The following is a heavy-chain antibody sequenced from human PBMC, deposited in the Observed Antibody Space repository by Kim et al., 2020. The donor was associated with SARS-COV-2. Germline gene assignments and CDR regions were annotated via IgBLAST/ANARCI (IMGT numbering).Heavy chain of an antibody. Sequence: GGSLRLSCAASGFTFSSYWMHWVRQAPGKGLVWVSRINSDGSSTSYADSVKGRFTISRDNAKNTRYLQMNSLRAEDTAVYYCARPSYDSSGYSLWGQGTLVTVSS. V-gene: IGHV3-74*01. CDR1: GFTFSSYW. CDR3: ARPSYDSSGYSL. J-gene: IGHJ4*02. CDR2: INSDGSST. D-gene: IGHD3-22*01.